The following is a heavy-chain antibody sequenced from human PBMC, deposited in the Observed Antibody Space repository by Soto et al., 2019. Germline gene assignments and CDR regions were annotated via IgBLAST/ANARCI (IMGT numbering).Heavy chain of an antibody. Sequence: GGSLRLSCAASGFTFSSYGMHWVRQAPGKGLEWVAVIWYDGSNKYYADSVKGRFTISRDNSKNTLYLQMNSLRAEDTAVYYCARESLGELPPNRVIPSSTSYYYGMDVWGQGTTVTVSS. D-gene: IGHD3-10*01. CDR1: GFTFSSYG. V-gene: IGHV3-33*01. CDR2: IWYDGSNK. J-gene: IGHJ6*02. CDR3: ARESLGELPPNRVIPSSTSYYYGMDV.